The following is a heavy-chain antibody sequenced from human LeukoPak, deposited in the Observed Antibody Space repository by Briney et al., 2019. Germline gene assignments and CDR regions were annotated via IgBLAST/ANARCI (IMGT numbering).Heavy chain of an antibody. V-gene: IGHV1-46*01. CDR2: VNPSGGST. J-gene: IGHJ6*02. CDR1: GYTFTSYY. Sequence: GASVKVSCKASGYTFTSYYLHWMRQAPGQGLEWMGIVNPSGGSTNYARKFQGRVTLTRDTSTSTVYMVLSSLRSEDTAVYYCARDRGGVGATFLGYGMDVWGQGTTVTVSS. CDR3: ARDRGGVGATFLGYGMDV. D-gene: IGHD1-26*01.